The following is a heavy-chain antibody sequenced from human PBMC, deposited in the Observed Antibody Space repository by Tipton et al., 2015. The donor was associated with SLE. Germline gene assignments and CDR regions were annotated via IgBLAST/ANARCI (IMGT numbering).Heavy chain of an antibody. Sequence: SLRLSCAASGFTFDDYAMHWVRQAPGKGLEWVSSISWNSGSIGYADSVKGRFTISRDNAKNSLYLQMNSLRAEDMALYYCAKGVQYGSGAYYFDYWGQGTLVTVSS. D-gene: IGHD3-10*01. CDR1: GFTFDDYA. J-gene: IGHJ4*02. CDR3: AKGVQYGSGAYYFDY. CDR2: ISWNSGSI. V-gene: IGHV3-9*03.